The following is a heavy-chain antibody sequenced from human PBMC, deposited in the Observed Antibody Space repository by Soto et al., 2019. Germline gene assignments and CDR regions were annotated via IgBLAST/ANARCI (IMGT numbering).Heavy chain of an antibody. CDR2: ISSSSSTI. D-gene: IGHD3-10*01. J-gene: IGHJ4*02. CDR1: GFTFSSYS. CDR3: ARTYYGSGTPSRGY. V-gene: IGHV3-48*02. Sequence: EVQLVESGGGLVQPGGSLRLSCAASGFTFSSYSMNWVRQAPGKGLEWVSYISSSSSTIYYADSVKGRFTISRDNAKNSLYLQMNSLRDEDTAVYYCARTYYGSGTPSRGYWGQGTLVTVSS.